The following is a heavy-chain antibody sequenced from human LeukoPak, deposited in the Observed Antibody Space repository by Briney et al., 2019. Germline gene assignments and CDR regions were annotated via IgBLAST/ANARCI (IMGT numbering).Heavy chain of an antibody. CDR3: ARVARECSGGSCYPVAIDY. D-gene: IGHD2-15*01. Sequence: PGRSMRLSCAASGFTFSDYYMSWIRQAPGKGREWVSYINGSSSYTDHADSVKGRFTISRDNAKKSLYLQMTGLRAEDTAVYYCARVARECSGGSCYPVAIDYWGQGTLVTVSS. CDR2: INGSSSYT. CDR1: GFTFSDYY. V-gene: IGHV3-11*05. J-gene: IGHJ4*02.